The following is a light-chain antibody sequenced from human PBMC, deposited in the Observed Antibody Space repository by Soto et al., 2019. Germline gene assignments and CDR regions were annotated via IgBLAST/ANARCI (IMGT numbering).Light chain of an antibody. CDR3: QQYQNLWT. CDR1: QDIGND. CDR2: AAS. V-gene: IGKV1-6*02. J-gene: IGKJ1*01. Sequence: IQMTQSPSSLSASVRDRVTITCRASQDIGNDLGWYQQKPGKAPNLLIYAASSLRSGVPSRLSGSGSGTEFTLTIKSLQSEDFAVYYCQQYQNLWTFGQGTKVDIK.